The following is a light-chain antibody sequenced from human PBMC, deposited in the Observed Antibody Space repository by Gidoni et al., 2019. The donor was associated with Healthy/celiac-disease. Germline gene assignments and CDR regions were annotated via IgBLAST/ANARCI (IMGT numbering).Light chain of an antibody. CDR2: GAS. CDR1: QSVSSN. Sequence: EIVIKQAPATLSVSPGERATLSRRASQSVSSNLAWYQQKTGQAPRLLSYGASTRATGIPARFSGSGSGTEFTLTISSLQSEDFAVYYCQQYNNWPRLTFGGGTKVEIK. V-gene: IGKV3-15*01. CDR3: QQYNNWPRLT. J-gene: IGKJ4*01.